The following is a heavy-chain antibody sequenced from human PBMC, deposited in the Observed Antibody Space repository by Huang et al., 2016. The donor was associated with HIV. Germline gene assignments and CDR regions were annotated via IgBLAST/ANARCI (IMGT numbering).Heavy chain of an antibody. D-gene: IGHD3-10*01. CDR1: GGSIRSDNYY. CDR3: ARLPGSITMIRGVITDPY. CDR2: IYYSGST. V-gene: IGHV4-39*02. J-gene: IGHJ4*02. Sequence: QLQLQESGPGLVKPSETLSLTCTVSGGSIRSDNYYWGWIRQPPGKGLEWIGSIYYSGSTSYHPSRKRRVTIPVDTSKNHFSLRVRSVTAADTAVYYCARLPGSITMIRGVITDPYWGQGTLVTVSS.